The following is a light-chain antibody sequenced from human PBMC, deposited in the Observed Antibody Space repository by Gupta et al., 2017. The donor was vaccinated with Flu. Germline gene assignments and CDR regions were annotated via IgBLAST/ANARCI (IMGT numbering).Light chain of an antibody. CDR2: EVS. CDR3: CSYAGRSTLV. Sequence: QSALTQTASVSGSPGQSITISCTGTSSDIGSYKFVSWYQQHPGKAPKLMIYEVSERPSGVSNRFSGSKSGNTVSLTISGLQPEDEADYYCCSYAGRSTLVFGTGTKVTVL. CDR1: SSDIGSYKF. J-gene: IGLJ1*01. V-gene: IGLV2-23*02.